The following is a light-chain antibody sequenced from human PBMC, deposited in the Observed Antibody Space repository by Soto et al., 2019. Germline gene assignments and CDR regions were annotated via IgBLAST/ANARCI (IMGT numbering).Light chain of an antibody. CDR3: AAWDDSLDGHVV. J-gene: IGLJ7*01. CDR2: NIN. CDR1: TSNIGINT. Sequence: QSVLTQPPSASGTPGHGVTISCSGTTSNIGINTVSWFQQLPGRAPKLLLYNINHRPSGVPDRFSGSKSGTSASLAISGLQSEDEADYYCAAWDDSLDGHVVFGGGTQLTVL. V-gene: IGLV1-44*01.